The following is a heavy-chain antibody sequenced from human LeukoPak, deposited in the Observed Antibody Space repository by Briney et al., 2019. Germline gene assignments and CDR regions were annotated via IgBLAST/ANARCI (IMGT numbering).Heavy chain of an antibody. V-gene: IGHV4-39*07. J-gene: IGHJ5*02. CDR3: ARDGRWFDP. CDR2: INHSGST. CDR1: GGSISSSSYY. D-gene: IGHD1-26*01. Sequence: PSETLSLTCTVSGGSISSSSYYWGWIRQPPGKGLEWIGEINHSGSTNYNPSLKSRVTISVDTSKNQFSLKLSSVTAADTAVYYCARDGRWFDPWGQGTLVTVSS.